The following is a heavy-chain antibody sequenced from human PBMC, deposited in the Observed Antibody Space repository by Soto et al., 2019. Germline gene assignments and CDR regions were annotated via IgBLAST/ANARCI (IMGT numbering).Heavy chain of an antibody. Sequence: QVQLVESGGGVVQPGRSLRLSCAASGFTFSSYGMHWVRQAPGKGLEWVAVIWYDGSNKYYADSVKGRFTISRDNYKITLYLQMNSLRAEDTAVYYCASDLGYCSGGSCPRLGIIDYWGQGTLVTVSS. CDR3: ASDLGYCSGGSCPRLGIIDY. D-gene: IGHD2-15*01. J-gene: IGHJ4*02. CDR1: GFTFSSYG. CDR2: IWYDGSNK. V-gene: IGHV3-33*01.